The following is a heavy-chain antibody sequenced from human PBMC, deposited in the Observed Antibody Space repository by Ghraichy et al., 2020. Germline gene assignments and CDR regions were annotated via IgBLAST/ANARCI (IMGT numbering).Heavy chain of an antibody. CDR3: ARNSHFSISYCSGGSCYSRPSSTFDY. Sequence: GGSLRLSCAASGFTFSSYWMSWVRQAPGKGLEWVANIKQDGSEKYYVDSVKGRFTISRDNAKNSLYLQMNSLRAEDTAVYYCARNSHFSISYCSGGSCYSRPSSTFDYWGQGTLVTVSS. V-gene: IGHV3-7*01. CDR2: IKQDGSEK. J-gene: IGHJ4*02. D-gene: IGHD2-15*01. CDR1: GFTFSSYW.